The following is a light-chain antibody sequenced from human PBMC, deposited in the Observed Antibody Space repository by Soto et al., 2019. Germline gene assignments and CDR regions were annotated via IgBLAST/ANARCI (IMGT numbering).Light chain of an antibody. Sequence: EIVLTQSPGTLSLSPGERATLSCRASQSVSSNYLAWYQQKPGQAPRLLIHGASSRATGIPDRFSGSGSGTDFTLTISRLEPEDFGVYYCQQYGSSPPLTFGGGTKVDI. CDR2: GAS. CDR1: QSVSSNY. V-gene: IGKV3-20*01. J-gene: IGKJ4*01. CDR3: QQYGSSPPLT.